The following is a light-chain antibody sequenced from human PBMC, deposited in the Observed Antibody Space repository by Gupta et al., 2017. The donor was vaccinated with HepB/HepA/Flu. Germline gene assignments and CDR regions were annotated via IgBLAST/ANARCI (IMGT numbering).Light chain of an antibody. Sequence: QSVLTQPPPASGTPGQTVTISCSGNTSNIETNFVNWYQHFPGTAPKLLIYSNTQRPSGVPDRISASKSGTSASLTISGLQSYDETDYYCASWDDSLNSYVFGTGTKVTVL. J-gene: IGLJ1*01. CDR2: SNT. CDR3: ASWDDSLNSYV. CDR1: TSNIETNF. V-gene: IGLV1-44*01.